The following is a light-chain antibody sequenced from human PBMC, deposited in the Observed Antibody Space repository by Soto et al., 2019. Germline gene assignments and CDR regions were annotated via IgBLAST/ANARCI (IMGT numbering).Light chain of an antibody. CDR1: SSDVGGYNY. Sequence: QSALTQPASESGSPGQSITISCTGTSSDVGGYNYVSWYQQHPGKAPKLMIYDVSNRPSGVSNRFSGSKSGNTASLTISGLQAEDEAHYYCSSYTSSSTYVVFGGGTKLTIL. CDR3: SSYTSSSTYVV. J-gene: IGLJ2*01. V-gene: IGLV2-14*01. CDR2: DVS.